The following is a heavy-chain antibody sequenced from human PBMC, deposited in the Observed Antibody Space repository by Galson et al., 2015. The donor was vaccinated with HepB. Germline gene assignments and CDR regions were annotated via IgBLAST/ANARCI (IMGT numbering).Heavy chain of an antibody. V-gene: IGHV3-23*01. Sequence: SLRLSCAAGGLTFSSYAMSWVRQAPGKGLEWVSSISGGGGRTFYADSVKGRFTISRDNSKNTLYLQMNSLRAEDTAVYYCAKVYGSGSYWDSYYYGMDVWGQGTTVTVSS. CDR3: AKVYGSGSYWDSYYYGMDV. CDR2: ISGGGGRT. J-gene: IGHJ6*01. CDR1: GLTFSSYA. D-gene: IGHD3-10*01.